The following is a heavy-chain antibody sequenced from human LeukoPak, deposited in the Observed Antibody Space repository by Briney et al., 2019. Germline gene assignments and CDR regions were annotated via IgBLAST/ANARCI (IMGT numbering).Heavy chain of an antibody. J-gene: IGHJ6*02. V-gene: IGHV4-34*01. CDR1: GGSLRGYY. CDR3: ARALRFLDGMDV. D-gene: IGHD3-3*01. Sequence: SETLSLTCAVYGGSLRGYYWSWIRQPPGKGLEWSGEINRNGNTNYNPSLKSRVTISVDTSKNQFSLKLSSVTAADTAVYYCARALRFLDGMDVWGQGTTVTVSS. CDR2: INRNGNT.